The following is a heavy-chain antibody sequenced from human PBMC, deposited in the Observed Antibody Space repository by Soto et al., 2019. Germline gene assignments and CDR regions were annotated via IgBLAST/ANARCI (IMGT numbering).Heavy chain of an antibody. D-gene: IGHD4-4*01. CDR3: GKEREAVKTREYCVDW. V-gene: IGHV3-23*01. J-gene: IGHJ4*02. CDR1: GFTFSSYA. CDR2: ISGSGGST. Sequence: EVQLLESGGGLVQPGWSLRLSCAASGFTFSSYAMSWVRQAPGKGLEWVSAISGSGGSTYYADSVKGRLTISRDKSTNKLYLQMNGLTAEDTAVYSCGKEREAVKTREYCVDWWGRGSRVTVSS.